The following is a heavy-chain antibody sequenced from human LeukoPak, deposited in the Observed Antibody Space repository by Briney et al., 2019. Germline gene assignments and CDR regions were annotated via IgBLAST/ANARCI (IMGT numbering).Heavy chain of an antibody. CDR2: IYYSGST. J-gene: IGHJ4*02. CDR1: GGSISSYY. CDR3: ARHMGSGWYYFDY. D-gene: IGHD6-19*01. V-gene: IGHV4-59*08. Sequence: SVTLSLTCTVSGGSISSYYWSWIRQPPGKGLEWIGYIYYSGSTNYNPSLKSRVTISVDTSKNQFSLKLSSVTAADTAVYYCARHMGSGWYYFDYWGQGTLVTVSS.